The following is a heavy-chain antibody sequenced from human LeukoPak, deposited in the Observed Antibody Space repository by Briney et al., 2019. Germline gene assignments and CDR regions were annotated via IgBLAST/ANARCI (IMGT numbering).Heavy chain of an antibody. D-gene: IGHD4-17*01. J-gene: IGHJ3*02. CDR3: ARHTNYGATDAFDI. CDR2: IYHSGST. CDR1: GYSISSGYY. V-gene: IGHV4-38-2*01. Sequence: SETLSLTCAVSGYSISSGYYWGWIRQPPGKGLEWIGSIYHSGSTYCNPSLKSRVTISVDTSKNQFSLKLSSVTAADTAVYYCARHTNYGATDAFDIWGQGTMVTVSS.